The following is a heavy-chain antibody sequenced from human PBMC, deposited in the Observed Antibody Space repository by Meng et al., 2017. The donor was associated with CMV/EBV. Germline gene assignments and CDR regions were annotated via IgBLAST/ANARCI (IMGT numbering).Heavy chain of an antibody. CDR1: GGTFSSYA. D-gene: IGHD4-17*01. V-gene: IGHV1-69*05. CDR3: AEGDYGDAQV. CDR2: IIPIFGTA. J-gene: IGHJ4*02. Sequence: QVRLVESGAEVKRPGSSVKVSCKASGGTFSSYAISWVRQAPGQGLEWMGGIIPIFGTANYAQKFQGRVTMTRDTSTSTVYMELSSLRSEDTAVYYRAEGDYGDAQVWGQGTLVTVSS.